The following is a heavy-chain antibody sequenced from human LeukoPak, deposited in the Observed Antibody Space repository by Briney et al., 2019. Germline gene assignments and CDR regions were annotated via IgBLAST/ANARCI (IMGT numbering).Heavy chain of an antibody. J-gene: IGHJ6*03. D-gene: IGHD4-17*01. CDR3: ARGLLTTVTTLMSYYYYYYMDV. V-gene: IGHV1-8*01. CDR1: GYTFTSYD. Sequence: ATVKVSCKASGYTFTSYDINWVRQATGQGLEWMGWMNPNSGNTGYAQKFQGRVTVTRNTSISTAYMELSSLRSEDTAVYYCARGLLTTVTTLMSYYYYYYMDVWGKGTTVTISS. CDR2: MNPNSGNT.